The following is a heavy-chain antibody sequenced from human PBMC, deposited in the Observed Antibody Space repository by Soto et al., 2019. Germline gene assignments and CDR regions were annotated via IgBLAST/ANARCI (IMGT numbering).Heavy chain of an antibody. J-gene: IGHJ4*02. CDR1: GYTFTSYY. V-gene: IGHV1-46*01. CDR2: INAGNGNT. D-gene: IGHD4-17*01. Sequence: ASVKVSCTASGYTFTSYYMHWVRQAPGQALEWMGRINAGNGNTKYAQKFQGRVTMTRDTSASTAYMELSSLRSEDTAVYYCARDYGDYPLDYCGQGTLVTSPQ. CDR3: ARDYGDYPLDY.